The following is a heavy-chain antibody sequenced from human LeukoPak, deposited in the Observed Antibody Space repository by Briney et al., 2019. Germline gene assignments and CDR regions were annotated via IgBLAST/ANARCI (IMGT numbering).Heavy chain of an antibody. CDR1: GFTFSSYW. D-gene: IGHD3-3*01. CDR3: ARGSWYDFWSGYYPGCFDY. J-gene: IGHJ4*02. V-gene: IGHV3-7*01. Sequence: GGSLRLSCAASGFTFSSYWMSWVRQAPGKGLEWVANIKQDGSEKYYVDSVKGRFTISRDNAKNSLYLQMNSLRAEDTAVYYCARGSWYDFWSGYYPGCFDYWGQGTLVTVSS. CDR2: IKQDGSEK.